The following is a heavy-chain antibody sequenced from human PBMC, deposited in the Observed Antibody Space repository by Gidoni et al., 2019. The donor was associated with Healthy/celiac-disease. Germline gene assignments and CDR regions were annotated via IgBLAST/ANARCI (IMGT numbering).Heavy chain of an antibody. V-gene: IGHV4-39*01. J-gene: IGHJ4*02. CDR3: ARFTAMVLSFDY. Sequence: QLQLQESGPGLVKHSETLSLTCTVSGGSISSSSYYWGWIRQPPGKGLEWIGSIYYSGSTYYNPSLKSRVTISVDTSKNQFSLKLSSVTAADTAVYYCARFTAMVLSFDYWGQGTLVTVSS. CDR1: GGSISSSSYY. D-gene: IGHD5-18*01. CDR2: IYYSGST.